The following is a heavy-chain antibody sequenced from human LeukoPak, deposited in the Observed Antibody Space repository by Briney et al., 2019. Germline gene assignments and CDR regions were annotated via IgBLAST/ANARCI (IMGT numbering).Heavy chain of an antibody. V-gene: IGHV3-7*05. CDR1: GFTFSRYW. CDR3: TRIIVEVPGVSDYCDP. Sequence: GGSLRLSCAASGFTFSRYWMTWVRQAPGKGLEWVANIKQDGTEKYYVDSVKGRFTISRDNAKNSLYLQMNSLRAEDTAVYYCTRIIVEVPGVSDYCDPWGQGTLVTVSS. D-gene: IGHD2-2*01. CDR2: IKQDGTEK. J-gene: IGHJ5*02.